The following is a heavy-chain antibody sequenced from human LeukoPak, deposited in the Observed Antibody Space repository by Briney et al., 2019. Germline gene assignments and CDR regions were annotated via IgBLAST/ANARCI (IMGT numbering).Heavy chain of an antibody. V-gene: IGHV4-34*01. CDR3: ARGPARWQWLVNIAFDI. CDR1: GFSLSSYA. D-gene: IGHD6-19*01. CDR2: INHSGST. J-gene: IGHJ3*02. Sequence: GSLRLSCVASGFSLSSYATAWIRQPPGKGLEWIGEINHSGSTNYNPSLKSRVTISVDTSKNQFSLKLSSVTAADTAVYYCARGPARWQWLVNIAFDIWGQGTMVTVSS.